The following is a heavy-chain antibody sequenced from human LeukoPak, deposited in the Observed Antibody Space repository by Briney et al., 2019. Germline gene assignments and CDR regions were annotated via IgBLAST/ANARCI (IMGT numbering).Heavy chain of an antibody. CDR1: GYTFTSYD. CDR3: ARERGKAYCGGDCYPDC. Sequence: ASVKVSCKASGYTFTSYDINWVRQATGQGLEWMGWMNPNSGNTGYAQKFQGRVTMTRNTSMSTAYMELSSLRSEDTAVYYCARERGKAYCGGDCYPDCWGQGTLVTVSS. D-gene: IGHD2-21*02. V-gene: IGHV1-8*01. J-gene: IGHJ4*02. CDR2: MNPNSGNT.